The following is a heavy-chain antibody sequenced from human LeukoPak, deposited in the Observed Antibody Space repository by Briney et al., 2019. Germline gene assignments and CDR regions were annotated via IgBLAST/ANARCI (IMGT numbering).Heavy chain of an antibody. CDR2: ISSSGSTI. CDR3: ARDYFDWLLHHYDAFDI. D-gene: IGHD3-9*01. J-gene: IGHJ3*02. CDR1: GFTFGSHW. Sequence: PGGSLRLSCAASGFTFGSHWMSWVRQAPGKGLEGVSYISSSGSTIYYADSVKGRFTISRDNAKNSLYLQMNSLRAEDTAVYYCARDYFDWLLHHYDAFDIWGQGTMVAVSS. V-gene: IGHV3-48*04.